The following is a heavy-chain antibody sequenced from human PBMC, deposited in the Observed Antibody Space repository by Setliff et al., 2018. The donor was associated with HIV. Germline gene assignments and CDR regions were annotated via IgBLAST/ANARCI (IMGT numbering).Heavy chain of an antibody. V-gene: IGHV7-4-1*02. Sequence: ASVKVSCKASGYTVTTYGISRVRQAPGQGLEWMGWFNTETRNPMYAQAFKGRLVFSLDTSVSTAYLQINSLKAEDTAMYYCARVGSYWSTFDYWGQGALVTVSS. CDR2: FNTETRNP. D-gene: IGHD1-26*01. J-gene: IGHJ4*02. CDR1: GYTVTTYG. CDR3: ARVGSYWSTFDY.